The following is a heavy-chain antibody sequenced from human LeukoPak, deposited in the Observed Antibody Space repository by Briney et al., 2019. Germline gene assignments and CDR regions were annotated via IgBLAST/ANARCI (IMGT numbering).Heavy chain of an antibody. J-gene: IGHJ4*02. CDR3: STGGGYLEN. V-gene: IGHV3-15*01. Sequence: GGSLRLSCEASGFILSTAWMTWVRQAPGKGLEWVGRIKSKTDGGTTDYAAPVKDRFTILRDDSKNTLYLQMNSLKIEDTGHYRCSTGGGYLENWGQGTLVTVSP. D-gene: IGHD3-16*01. CDR1: GFILSTAW. CDR2: IKSKTDGGTT.